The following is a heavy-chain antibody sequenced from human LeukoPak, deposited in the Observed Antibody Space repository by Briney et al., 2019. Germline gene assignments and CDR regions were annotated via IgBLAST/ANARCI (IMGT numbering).Heavy chain of an antibody. CDR1: GGSISSSSYY. D-gene: IGHD3-16*02. V-gene: IGHV4-61*05. CDR2: IYYSGST. J-gene: IGHJ4*02. Sequence: PSETLSLTCTVSGGSISSSSYYWGWIRQPPGKGLEWIGYIYYSGSTNYNPSLKGRVTISVDTSKNQFSLKLTSVTAADTAVYYCARQGDYRYPFDSWGQGTLVTVSS. CDR3: ARQGDYRYPFDS.